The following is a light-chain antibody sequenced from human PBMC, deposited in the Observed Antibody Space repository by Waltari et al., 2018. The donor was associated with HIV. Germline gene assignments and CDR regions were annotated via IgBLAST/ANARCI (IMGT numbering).Light chain of an antibody. J-gene: IGLJ2*01. CDR1: NIGSKI. Sequence: SSVLTQPPSVSVAPGETARLTCESTNIGSKIVHWYQRRPGQAPVLVIYYDNDRPSGTPERFSGSNSGNTATLTISRVEAGDAADYYCQVWDSSSDHPGAFGGGTKLTVL. CDR2: YDN. CDR3: QVWDSSSDHPGA. V-gene: IGLV3-21*04.